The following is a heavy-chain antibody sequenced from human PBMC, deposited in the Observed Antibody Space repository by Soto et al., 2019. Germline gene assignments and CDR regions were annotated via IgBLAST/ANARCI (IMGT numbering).Heavy chain of an antibody. CDR1: GFTFSSYA. CDR3: ARDRLLWFGELLS. CDR2: ISYDGSNK. J-gene: IGHJ5*02. D-gene: IGHD3-10*01. Sequence: QVQLVESGGGVFQPGRSLRLSCAASGFTFSSYAMHWVRQAPGKGLEWVAVISYDGSNKYYADSVKGRFTISRDNSKNTLYLQMNSLRAEDTAVYYCARDRLLWFGELLSWGQGTLVTVSS. V-gene: IGHV3-30-3*01.